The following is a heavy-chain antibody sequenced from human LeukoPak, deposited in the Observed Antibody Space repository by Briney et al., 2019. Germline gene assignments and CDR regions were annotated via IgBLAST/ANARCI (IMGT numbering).Heavy chain of an antibody. J-gene: IGHJ4*02. CDR3: ASVLYDSSGYYEYYFDY. Sequence: PGGSLRLSCAASGFTFSSYNINWVRQAPGKGLEWIGEINHSGSTNYNPSLKSRVTISVDTSKNQFSLKLSSVTAADTAVYYCASVLYDSSGYYEYYFDYWGQGTLVTVSS. V-gene: IGHV4-34*01. CDR1: GFTFSSYN. CDR2: INHSGST. D-gene: IGHD3-22*01.